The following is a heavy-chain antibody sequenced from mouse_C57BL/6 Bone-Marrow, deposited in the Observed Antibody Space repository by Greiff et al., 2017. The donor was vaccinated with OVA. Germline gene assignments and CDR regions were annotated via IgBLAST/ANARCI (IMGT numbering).Heavy chain of an antibody. CDR3: ARKGYSRYFDV. Sequence: EVQLVESEGGLVQPGSSMKLSCTASGFTFSDYYMAWVRQVPEKGLEWVANINYDGSSTYYLDSLKSRFIISRDNAKNILYLQMSSLKSEDTATYYCARKGYSRYFDVWGTGTTVTVSS. CDR2: INYDGSST. D-gene: IGHD2-3*01. CDR1: GFTFSDYY. V-gene: IGHV5-16*01. J-gene: IGHJ1*03.